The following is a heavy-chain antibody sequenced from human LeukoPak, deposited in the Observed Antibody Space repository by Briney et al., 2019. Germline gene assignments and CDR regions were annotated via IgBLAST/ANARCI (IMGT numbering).Heavy chain of an antibody. V-gene: IGHV1-8*01. Sequence: ASVKVSCKASGYTFTSYDINWVRQATRQGLEWMGWMNPNSGNTGYAQKFQGRVTMTRNTSISTAYMELSSLRSGDTAVYYCARCHPSIAAAPDYWGQGTLVTVSS. CDR1: GYTFTSYD. CDR3: ARCHPSIAAAPDY. CDR2: MNPNSGNT. J-gene: IGHJ4*02. D-gene: IGHD6-6*01.